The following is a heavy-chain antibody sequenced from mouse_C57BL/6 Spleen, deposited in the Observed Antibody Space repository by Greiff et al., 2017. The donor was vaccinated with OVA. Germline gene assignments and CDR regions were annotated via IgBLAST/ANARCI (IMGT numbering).Heavy chain of an antibody. D-gene: IGHD1-1*01. CDR2: IDPSDSDT. V-gene: IGHV1-52*01. CDR3: ARDYGFDY. Sequence: QVQLQQPGAELVRPGSSVKLSCKASGYTFTSYWMHWVKQRPIQGLEWIGNIDPSDSDTHYNQKFKDKATLTVDKSSSTAYMQLSSLTSEDSAVYYCARDYGFDYWGQGTTLTVSS. J-gene: IGHJ2*01. CDR1: GYTFTSYW.